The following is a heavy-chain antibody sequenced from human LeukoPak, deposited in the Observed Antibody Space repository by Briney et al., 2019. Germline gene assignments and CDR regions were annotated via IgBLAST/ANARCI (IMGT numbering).Heavy chain of an antibody. Sequence: GGPLRLSCAASGFTFDDYGMSWVRQAPGKGLEWVSGINWNGGSTGYADSVKGRFTISRDNARNSLYLQMNSLRAEDTALYYCARGPGQWLTTFDYWGQGTLVTVSS. CDR1: GFTFDDYG. V-gene: IGHV3-20*04. CDR2: INWNGGST. CDR3: ARGPGQWLTTFDY. J-gene: IGHJ4*02. D-gene: IGHD6-19*01.